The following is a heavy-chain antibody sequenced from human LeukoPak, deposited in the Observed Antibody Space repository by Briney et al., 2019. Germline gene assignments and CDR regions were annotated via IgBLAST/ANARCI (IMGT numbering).Heavy chain of an antibody. CDR2: IYYSGST. V-gene: IGHV4-39*01. D-gene: IGHD6-13*01. J-gene: IGHJ4*02. Sequence: SETLSLTCTVSGGSISSSSYYWGWIRQPPGEGLKWIGSIYYSGSTYYNPSLKSRVTISVDTSKNQFSLKLSSVTAADTAVYYCASNIAAANDYWGQGTLVTVSS. CDR3: ASNIAAANDY. CDR1: GGSISSSSYY.